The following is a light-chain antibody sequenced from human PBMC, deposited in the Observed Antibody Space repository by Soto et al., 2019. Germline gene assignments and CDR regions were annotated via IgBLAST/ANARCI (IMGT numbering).Light chain of an antibody. J-gene: IGKJ2*01. V-gene: IGKV4-1*01. Sequence: DIVMTQSPDSLAVSLGERATINCKSSQSVLYSANNKNYLAWYQQRPGQPPTLLVSSASTRQSGVPDRFSGSGSGTDFTLTISSLQAEDVAVYYCQQYYNTPYTFGQGTKLEIK. CDR1: QSVLYSANNKNY. CDR2: SAS. CDR3: QQYYNTPYT.